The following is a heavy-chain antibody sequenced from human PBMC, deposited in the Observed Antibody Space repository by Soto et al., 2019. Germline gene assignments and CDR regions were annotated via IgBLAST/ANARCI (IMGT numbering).Heavy chain of an antibody. J-gene: IGHJ4*02. D-gene: IGHD6-13*01. Sequence: PSETLSLTCTVSGGSISSSSYYWGWIRQPPGKGLEWIGYIYHSGSTYYNPSLKSRVTISVDRSKNQFSLKLSSVTAADTAVYYCARGGVLVRNYFDYWGQGTLVTVSS. CDR2: IYHSGST. CDR3: ARGGVLVRNYFDY. CDR1: GGSISSSSYY. V-gene: IGHV4-39*07.